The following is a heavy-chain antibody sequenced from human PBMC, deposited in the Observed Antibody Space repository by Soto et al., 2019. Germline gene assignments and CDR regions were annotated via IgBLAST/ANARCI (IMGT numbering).Heavy chain of an antibody. V-gene: IGHV1-69*13. CDR2: ITPIFGTT. Sequence: SVKVSCEASGYTFTSYGINWLLQAPGQGLEWMGAITPIFGTTDYAQKFKGRVTISADESATTVHMELGRLRYDDTAVYYCESPTASGLFWGQGSLVTVSS. D-gene: IGHD5-18*01. CDR3: ESPTASGLF. J-gene: IGHJ4*02. CDR1: GYTFTSYG.